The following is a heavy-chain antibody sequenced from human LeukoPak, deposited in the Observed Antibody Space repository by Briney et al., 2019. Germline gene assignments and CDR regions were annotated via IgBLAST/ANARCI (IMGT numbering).Heavy chain of an antibody. Sequence: GGSLRLSCAASGFTFSSYAMSWVRQAPGKGLEWVSAISGSGGSTYYADSVKGRFTISRHNSKNTLYLQMNSLRAEDTAVYYCARVWRGAFFDYWGQGTLVTVSS. CDR2: ISGSGGST. CDR1: GFTFSSYA. CDR3: ARVWRGAFFDY. V-gene: IGHV3-23*01. D-gene: IGHD3-10*01. J-gene: IGHJ4*02.